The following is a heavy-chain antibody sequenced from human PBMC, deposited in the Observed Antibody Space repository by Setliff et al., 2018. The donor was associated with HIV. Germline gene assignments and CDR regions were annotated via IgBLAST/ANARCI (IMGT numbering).Heavy chain of an antibody. J-gene: IGHJ4*02. CDR2: INPNTGGT. Sequence: ASVKVSCKASRYFFTAYHIHWVRQAPGQGLEWMGWINPNTGGTQYAQKFQGRVTVTRDTPITTAYLELKRLRSDDTAVYFCARDSRTGYSSGWPLDYWGQGTLVTVSS. V-gene: IGHV1-2*02. CDR3: ARDSRTGYSSGWPLDY. D-gene: IGHD6-19*01. CDR1: RYFFTAYH.